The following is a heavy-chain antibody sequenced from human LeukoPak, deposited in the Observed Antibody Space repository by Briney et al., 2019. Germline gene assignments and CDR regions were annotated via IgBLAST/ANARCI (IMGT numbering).Heavy chain of an antibody. D-gene: IGHD3-3*01. CDR3: ARDPYFDAFDM. CDR1: GFIFSSYW. CDR2: IKDDGNGQ. Sequence: TGGSLRLSCVASGFIFSSYWMSWVRQAPGKGLEWVANIKDDGNGQYYVDSVRGRFTIFRDNAKNSLYLQMNSLRVEDTAMYYCARDPYFDAFDMWGQGTMVTVSS. V-gene: IGHV3-7*01. J-gene: IGHJ3*02.